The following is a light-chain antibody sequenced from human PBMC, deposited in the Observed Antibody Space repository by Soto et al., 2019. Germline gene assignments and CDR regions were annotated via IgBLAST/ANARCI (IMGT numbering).Light chain of an antibody. J-gene: IGKJ1*01. V-gene: IGKV3-20*01. Sequence: EIVLTQSPGTLSLSPGEGATLSCRASQTVSSNYLAWYQQKPGQAPSLLIYDASSRATGIPDRFSGSGSGTDFTLTISRLEPEDFAVYYCQQYGRSPKTFGQGTKVEFQ. CDR3: QQYGRSPKT. CDR2: DAS. CDR1: QTVSSNY.